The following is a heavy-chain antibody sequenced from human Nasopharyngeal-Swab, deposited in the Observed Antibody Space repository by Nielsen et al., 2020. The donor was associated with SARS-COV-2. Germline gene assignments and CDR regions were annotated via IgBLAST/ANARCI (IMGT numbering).Heavy chain of an antibody. D-gene: IGHD2-2*01. Sequence: VRQMPGKGLAWIGEINHSGSTNYNPSLKSRVTISVDTSKNQFSLKLSPVTAADTAVYYCTRIEDCSSTSCYDYFDYWGQGTLVTVSS. J-gene: IGHJ4*02. CDR3: TRIEDCSSTSCYDYFDY. CDR2: INHSGST. V-gene: IGHV4-34*01.